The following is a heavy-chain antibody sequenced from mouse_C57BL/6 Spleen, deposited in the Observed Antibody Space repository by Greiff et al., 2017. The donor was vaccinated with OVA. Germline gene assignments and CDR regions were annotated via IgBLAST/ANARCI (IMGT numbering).Heavy chain of an antibody. CDR3: ARNYGNPYWYFDV. CDR1: GYTFTSYW. Sequence: QVHVKQPGAELVMPGASVKLSCKASGYTFTSYWMHWVKQRPGQGLEWIGEIDPSDSYTNYNQKFKGKSTLTVDKSSSTAYMQLSSLTSEDSAVYYCARNYGNPYWYFDVWGTGTTVTVSS. J-gene: IGHJ1*03. V-gene: IGHV1-69*01. CDR2: IDPSDSYT. D-gene: IGHD2-1*01.